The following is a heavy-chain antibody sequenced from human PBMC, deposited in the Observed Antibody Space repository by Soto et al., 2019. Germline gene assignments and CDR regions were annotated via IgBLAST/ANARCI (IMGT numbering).Heavy chain of an antibody. D-gene: IGHD6-13*01. Sequence: PSETLSLTCAVYGGSFSGYYWSWIRQPPGKGLEWSGEINHSGSTNYNPSLKSRVTISVYTSKDQFSLKLSSVTAADTVVYYCARGLRSLAAAGPSPRYYFNYLGQGTLSTAAS. V-gene: IGHV4-34*01. CDR1: GGSFSGYY. J-gene: IGHJ4*02. CDR2: INHSGST. CDR3: ARGLRSLAAAGPSPRYYFNY.